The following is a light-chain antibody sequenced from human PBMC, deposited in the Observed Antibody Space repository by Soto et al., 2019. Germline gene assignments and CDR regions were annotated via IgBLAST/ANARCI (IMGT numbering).Light chain of an antibody. CDR2: YDD. Sequence: QPVLTQPPSVSEAPRQRVTISCSGSSSNIGNNAVNWYQQLPGKAPKLLIYYDDLLPSGVSDRFSGSKSGTSASLAISGLQSDDEADYYCAALDDSLNAVVFGGGTKLTVL. J-gene: IGLJ2*01. CDR1: SSNIGNNA. CDR3: AALDDSLNAVV. V-gene: IGLV1-36*01.